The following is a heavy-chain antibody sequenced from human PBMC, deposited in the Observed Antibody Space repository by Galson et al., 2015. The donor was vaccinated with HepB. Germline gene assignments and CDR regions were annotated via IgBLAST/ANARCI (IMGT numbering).Heavy chain of an antibody. J-gene: IGHJ4*02. CDR3: ARESLDLVGATVDY. CDR2: VKPDEGEK. D-gene: IGHD1-26*01. V-gene: IGHV3-7*01. CDR1: GFTFNNYW. Sequence: SLRLSCAASGFTFNNYWMSWVRQAPGKGLEWVANVKPDEGEKYYVDSVKGRFTISRDNAKNSLYLQMNSLRVEDTAVYYCARESLDLVGATVDYWGQGTLVTVSS.